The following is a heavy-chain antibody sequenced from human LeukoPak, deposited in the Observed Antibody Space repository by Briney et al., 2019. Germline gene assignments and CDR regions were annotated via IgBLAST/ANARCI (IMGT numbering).Heavy chain of an antibody. D-gene: IGHD3-22*01. J-gene: IGHJ4*02. CDR2: ISGDGGST. CDR3: ANDWDSSGFDY. Sequence: PGGSLRLSCAASGFTFDDYAMHWVRQAPAKGLEWVSLISGDGGSTYYADSVKGRFTISRDNSKNSLYLQTDSLRTEDTALYYCANDWDSSGFDYWGQGTLVTVSS. V-gene: IGHV3-43*02. CDR1: GFTFDDYA.